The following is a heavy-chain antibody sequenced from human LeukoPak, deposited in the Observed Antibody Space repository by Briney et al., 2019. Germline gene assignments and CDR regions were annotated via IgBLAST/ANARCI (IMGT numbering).Heavy chain of an antibody. D-gene: IGHD3-10*01. CDR2: IYQDGSVE. CDR3: ARDMRPDHDSGSYSQFDH. Sequence: GGSLRLSCAASGFRLSGYWMSRVRQAPGKRPEWVASIYQDGSVELYVDSVKGRFTISRDNAKNALYLQLNSLRAEDTAVYYCARDMRPDHDSGSYSQFDHWGQGTLVTVSS. CDR1: GFRLSGYW. V-gene: IGHV3-7*01. J-gene: IGHJ4*02.